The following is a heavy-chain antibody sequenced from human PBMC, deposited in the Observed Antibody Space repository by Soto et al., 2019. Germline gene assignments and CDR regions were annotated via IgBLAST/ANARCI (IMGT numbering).Heavy chain of an antibody. V-gene: IGHV3-23*01. CDR2: LTTTGVNT. J-gene: IGHJ5*02. CDR1: GFTFSDYA. D-gene: IGHD3-10*01. CDR3: AKSVLWFGELFMA. Sequence: EVQLLESGGGLVQPGGSRRLSCAASGFTFSDYAMSWVRQAPGKGLEWVSSLTTTGVNTYSADSVKGRFTISRDNSKNTLYLQMNSLRVEDTAVYYCAKSVLWFGELFMAWGQGTLVTVTS.